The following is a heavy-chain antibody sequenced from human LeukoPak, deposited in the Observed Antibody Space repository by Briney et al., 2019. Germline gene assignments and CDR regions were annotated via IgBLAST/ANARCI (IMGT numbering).Heavy chain of an antibody. CDR1: GFTFSSYS. Sequence: GGSLRLSCAASGFTFSSYSMNWVRQAPGKGLEWVSSISSSSSYIYYADSVKGRFTISRGNAKNSLYLQMNSLRAEDTAVYYCARESGRGSGWYRGAFDICGQGTMVTVSS. CDR3: ARESGRGSGWYRGAFDI. CDR2: ISSSSSYI. V-gene: IGHV3-21*01. J-gene: IGHJ3*02. D-gene: IGHD6-19*01.